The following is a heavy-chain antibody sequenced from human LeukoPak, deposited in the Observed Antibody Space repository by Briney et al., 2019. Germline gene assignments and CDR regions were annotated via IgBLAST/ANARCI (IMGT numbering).Heavy chain of an antibody. D-gene: IGHD4-17*01. Sequence: SETLSLTCTVSGGSISSYYWSWIRQPPGKGLEWIGSIYYSGSTYYNPSLKSRVTISVDTSKNQFSLKLSSVTAADTAVYYCARHIQATVTTPFDYWGQGTLVTVSS. CDR3: ARHIQATVTTPFDY. CDR1: GGSISSYY. CDR2: IYYSGST. J-gene: IGHJ4*02. V-gene: IGHV4-39*01.